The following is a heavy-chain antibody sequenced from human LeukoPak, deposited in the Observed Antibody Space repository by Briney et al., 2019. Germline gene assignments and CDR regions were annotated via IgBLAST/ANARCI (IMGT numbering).Heavy chain of an antibody. CDR2: TYYRSKWYN. Sequence: SQTLSLTCAISGDSVSSGSVAWNWIRQSPSRGLEWLGNTYYRSKWYNDYAASVISRITINPDTSKNQFSLQLNSVTPEDTAVYYCARGVSYSFDYWGQGTLVTVSS. V-gene: IGHV6-1*01. CDR3: ARGVSYSFDY. J-gene: IGHJ4*02. D-gene: IGHD2-8*01. CDR1: GDSVSSGSVA.